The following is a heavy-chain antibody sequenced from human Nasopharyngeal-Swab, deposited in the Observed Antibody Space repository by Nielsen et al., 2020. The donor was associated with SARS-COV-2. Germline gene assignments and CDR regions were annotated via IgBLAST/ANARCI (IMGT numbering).Heavy chain of an antibody. CDR1: GFTVSSNY. CDR3: ARYIYCSSTSCPNTGGTWFDP. D-gene: IGHD2-2*01. CDR2: IYSGGST. Sequence: GESLKISCAASGFTVSSNYMSWVRQAPGTGLEWVSVIYSGGSTYYADSVKGRFTISRDNSKNTLYLQMNSLRAEETAVYYCARYIYCSSTSCPNTGGTWFDPWGQGTLVTVSS. V-gene: IGHV3-66*01. J-gene: IGHJ5*02.